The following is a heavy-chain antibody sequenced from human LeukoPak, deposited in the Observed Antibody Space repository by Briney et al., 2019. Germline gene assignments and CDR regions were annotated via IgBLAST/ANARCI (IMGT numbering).Heavy chain of an antibody. J-gene: IGHJ6*02. Sequence: GGSLRLSCAASGFTFDDYAMHWVRQAPGKGLEWVSGISWNSGSIGYADSVKGRFTISRDNAKNSLYLQMNSLRAEDTALYYCAKDIGEDIVVVPAAISYYYYGMDVWGQGTTVTVSS. CDR2: ISWNSGSI. CDR1: GFTFDDYA. CDR3: AKDIGEDIVVVPAAISYYYYGMDV. D-gene: IGHD2-2*02. V-gene: IGHV3-9*01.